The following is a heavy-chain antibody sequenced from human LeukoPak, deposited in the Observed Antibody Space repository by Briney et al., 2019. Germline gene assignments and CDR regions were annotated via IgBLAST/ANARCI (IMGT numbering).Heavy chain of an antibody. Sequence: SETLSLTCSVSGGSISSYYWSWIRQPPGKGLESIGYIYYSGSTNYNPSLKSRVTISVDTSKIQFSLRLSSVTAADTAVYYCARWQYTISSGWFDPWGQGTLVTVSS. D-gene: IGHD6-6*01. J-gene: IGHJ5*02. V-gene: IGHV4-59*08. CDR3: ARWQYTISSGWFDP. CDR2: IYYSGST. CDR1: GGSISSYY.